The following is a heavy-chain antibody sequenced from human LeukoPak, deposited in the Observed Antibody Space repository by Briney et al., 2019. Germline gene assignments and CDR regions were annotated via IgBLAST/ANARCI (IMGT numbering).Heavy chain of an antibody. D-gene: IGHD4-17*01. Sequence: PGGSLRLSCAASGFLVSSKYMSWVRQAPGKGLEWVSVIYSGGSTYYADSVKGRFTISRDNSKNTAYLQMNSLRAEDTAVYYCVRVDDYGDYPYYFDSWGQGTLVTVSS. CDR2: IYSGGST. CDR1: GFLVSSKY. V-gene: IGHV3-66*01. CDR3: VRVDDYGDYPYYFDS. J-gene: IGHJ4*02.